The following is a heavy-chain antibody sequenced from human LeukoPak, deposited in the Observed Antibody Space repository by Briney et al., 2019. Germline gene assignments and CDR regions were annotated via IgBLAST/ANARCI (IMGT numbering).Heavy chain of an antibody. D-gene: IGHD3-22*01. J-gene: IGHJ4*02. CDR2: IYSESAGGST. V-gene: IGHV3-15*01. Sequence: GGSLRLSCAASGFTFSKAWVNWVRQAPGKGLEWVGRIYSESAGGSTEYAAPVRGRFTISRDDSKNMMWLQMNSLKTEDTAVYYCTRGSNSDSSSDFDQWGQGTLVTVSP. CDR1: GFTFSKAW. CDR3: TRGSNSDSSSDFDQ.